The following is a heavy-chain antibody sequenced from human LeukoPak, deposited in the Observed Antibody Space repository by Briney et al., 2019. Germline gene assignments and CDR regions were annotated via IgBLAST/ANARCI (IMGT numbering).Heavy chain of an antibody. D-gene: IGHD3-16*02. CDR2: ISAYNGNT. V-gene: IGHV1-18*01. CDR1: GYTFTSYG. CDR3: ARAGGYVWGSYRPFDY. Sequence: ASVKVSCKASGYTFTSYGISWVRQAPGQGLEWTGWISAYNGNTNYAQKLQGRVTMTADTSTSTAYMELRSLRSDDTAVYFCARAGGYVWGSYRPFDYWGQGTLVTVSP. J-gene: IGHJ4*02.